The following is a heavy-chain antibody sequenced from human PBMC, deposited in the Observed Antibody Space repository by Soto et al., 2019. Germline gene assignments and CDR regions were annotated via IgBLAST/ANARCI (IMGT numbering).Heavy chain of an antibody. D-gene: IGHD2-21*01. J-gene: IGHJ6*02. CDR1: GYTFTGYY. CDR2: IIPTFGAT. V-gene: IGHV1-2*02. Sequence: ASVKVSCKASGYTFTGYYMHWVRQAPGQGLEGMGGIIPTFGATNYAQKFQGGVTMTRDKSTSTAYMELSSLRSDDTAVYYCASELGENPSCAIHVWGQANPVTVSS. CDR3: ASELGENPSCAIHV.